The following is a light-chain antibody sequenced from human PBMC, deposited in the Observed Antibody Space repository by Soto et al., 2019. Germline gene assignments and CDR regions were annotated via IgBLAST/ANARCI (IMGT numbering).Light chain of an antibody. CDR2: DVN. Sequence: QSALTQPASVSGSPGQSITTSCTGTSSDVGGYNYVSWYQQHPGKAPKLIIYDVNNRPSGVSNRFSGSKSGNTASLTISELHAEDEADYYCGSYTRGNTVVFGGGTKLTVL. CDR1: SSDVGGYNY. CDR3: GSYTRGNTVV. J-gene: IGLJ2*01. V-gene: IGLV2-14*01.